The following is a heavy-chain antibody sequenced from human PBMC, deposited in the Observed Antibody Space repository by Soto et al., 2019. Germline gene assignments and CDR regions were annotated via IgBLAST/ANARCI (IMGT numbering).Heavy chain of an antibody. D-gene: IGHD3-3*01. J-gene: IGHJ6*02. V-gene: IGHV1-69*06. CDR1: GGTFSSYA. Sequence: QVRLVQSGAEVKKPGSSVKVSCEASGGTFSSYAVTWVRQAPGQGLEGMGGIIPIVTTPNYAQKFQGRLTISEDKSTSTSDMELIRLRSDDTGVYFCYIGGYNFWNRYHFFGMEVWCQGTEVIVPS. CDR2: IIPIVTTP. CDR3: YIGGYNFWNRYHFFGMEV.